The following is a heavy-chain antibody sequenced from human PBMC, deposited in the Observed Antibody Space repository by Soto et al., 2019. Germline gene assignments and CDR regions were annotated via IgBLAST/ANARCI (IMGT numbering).Heavy chain of an antibody. CDR2: IHHTGTT. J-gene: IGHJ5*02. CDR3: ARGINYYDSSGDSWFDP. Sequence: SETLSFTCTVSGGSINSGDYSWTWIRQPPGKGLEWIGYIHHTGTTYYNMSLKSRVTISVDRSKNQFSLKLSSVTAADTAVYYCARGINYYDSSGDSWFDPWGQGTLVTVSS. CDR1: GGSINSGDYS. D-gene: IGHD3-22*01. V-gene: IGHV4-30-2*01.